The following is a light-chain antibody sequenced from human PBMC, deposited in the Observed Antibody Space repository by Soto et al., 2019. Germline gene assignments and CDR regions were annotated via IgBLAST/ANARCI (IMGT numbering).Light chain of an antibody. CDR3: SSYTSTSTVV. CDR2: DVT. V-gene: IGLV2-14*03. CDR1: SSDVGGYSY. J-gene: IGLJ2*01. Sequence: QSALTQPASVSGSPGQSITISCTGTSSDVGGYSYVSWYQQYPGKAPKLMIYDVTDRPSGVSYRFSGSKSGNTASLTISGLQAEDEADYYCSSYTSTSTVVFGGGTKVTVL.